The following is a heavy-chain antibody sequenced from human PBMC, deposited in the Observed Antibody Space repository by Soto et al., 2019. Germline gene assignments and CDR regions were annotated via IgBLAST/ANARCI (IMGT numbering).Heavy chain of an antibody. CDR3: ARVGMDV. CDR1: AATFSSYA. Sequence: RXSVKISFKASAATFSSYAISWVRQAPGQGLEWMGGIIPIFGTANYAQKFQGRVTITADKSTSTAYMELSSLRSEDTAVYYCARVGMDVWGQGSTVTVSS. J-gene: IGHJ6*02. CDR2: IIPIFGTA. V-gene: IGHV1-69*06.